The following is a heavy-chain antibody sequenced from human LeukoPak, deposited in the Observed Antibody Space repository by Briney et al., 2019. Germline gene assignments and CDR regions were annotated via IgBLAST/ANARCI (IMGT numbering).Heavy chain of an antibody. Sequence: KTSETLSLTCTVSGGSISSGDYYWSWIRQPPGKGLEWIGYIYYSGSTYYNPSLKSRVTISVDTSKNQFSLKLSSVTAADTAVYYCARVDCSSTSCAEGSHNWFDPWGQGTLVTVSS. V-gene: IGHV4-30-4*08. CDR2: IYYSGST. CDR3: ARVDCSSTSCAEGSHNWFDP. J-gene: IGHJ5*02. CDR1: GGSISSGDYY. D-gene: IGHD2-2*01.